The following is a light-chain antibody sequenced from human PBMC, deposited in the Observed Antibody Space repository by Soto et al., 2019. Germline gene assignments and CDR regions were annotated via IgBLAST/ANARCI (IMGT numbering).Light chain of an antibody. V-gene: IGKV1-5*01. CDR3: QQYSAYPYT. Sequence: DIQMTQFPSTLSASVGDRVTITCRASQSISSWLAWYQQKPGKAPKLLIYDGSSLQSGVPSRFSGSGSGTEFTLTINSLQPDDVSTYYCQQYSAYPYTFGQGTKVETK. J-gene: IGKJ2*01. CDR1: QSISSW. CDR2: DGS.